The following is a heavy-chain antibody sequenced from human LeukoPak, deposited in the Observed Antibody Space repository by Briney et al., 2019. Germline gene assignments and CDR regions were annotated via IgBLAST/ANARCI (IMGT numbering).Heavy chain of an antibody. J-gene: IGHJ6*03. CDR3: TTGPTVYYYYYMDV. Sequence: PGGSLRLSCAASGFTFSNAWMSWVRQAPGKGLEWVGRIKSKTDGGTTDYAAPVKGRFTISRDDSKNTLYLQMNSLKTEDTAVYYCTTGPTVYYYYYMDVWGKGTTVTVSS. CDR1: GFTFSNAW. CDR2: IKSKTDGGTT. V-gene: IGHV3-15*01.